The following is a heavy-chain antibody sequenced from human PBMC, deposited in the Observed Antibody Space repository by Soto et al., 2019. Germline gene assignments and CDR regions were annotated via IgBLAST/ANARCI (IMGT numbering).Heavy chain of an antibody. CDR2: IYYSGDT. J-gene: IGHJ4*02. D-gene: IGHD3-10*01. V-gene: IGHV4-39*01. Sequence: SETLSLTCTVSGGSISSNIYYWGWIRQPPGEGLEWIGSIYYSGDTYYNPSLKSRFTISVDTSANQFFLKLSSVTATDTAVYYCVRGPQGGSSDYWGQGTLVTVSS. CDR3: VRGPQGGSSDY. CDR1: GGSISSNIYY.